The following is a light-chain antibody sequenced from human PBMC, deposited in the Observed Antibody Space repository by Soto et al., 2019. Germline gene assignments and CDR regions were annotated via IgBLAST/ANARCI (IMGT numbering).Light chain of an antibody. CDR2: DNN. J-gene: IGLJ2*01. V-gene: IGLV1-40*01. CDR1: RSNIGAGFD. CDR3: QVWDDTTDHRVV. Sequence: QAVVTQPPSVSGAPGQRVTISCTGTRSNIGAGFDVHWYQQLPGTAPKLLIYDNNNRPSGVPDRFAGSKSGNTATLTIGRVEAGDEADYYCQVWDDTTDHRVVFGEGTKLTVL.